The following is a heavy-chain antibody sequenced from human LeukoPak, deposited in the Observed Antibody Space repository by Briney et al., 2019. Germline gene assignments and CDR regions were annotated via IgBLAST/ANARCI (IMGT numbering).Heavy chain of an antibody. D-gene: IGHD3-22*01. Sequence: GGSLRLSCAASEFSVGSNYMTWVRQAPGKGLEWVSLIYSGGSTYYADSVKGRFTISRDNSKNTLYLQMNSLRAEDTAVYYCASGDDTNFDYWGQGTLVTVSS. CDR3: ASGDDTNFDY. CDR2: IYSGGST. CDR1: EFSVGSNY. V-gene: IGHV3-66*01. J-gene: IGHJ4*02.